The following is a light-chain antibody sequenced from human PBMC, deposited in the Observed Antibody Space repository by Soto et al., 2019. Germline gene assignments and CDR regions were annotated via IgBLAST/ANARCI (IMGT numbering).Light chain of an antibody. J-gene: IGLJ1*01. V-gene: IGLV4-69*01. Sequence: QPVLTQSPSASASLGASVKFTCTLSSGHSSYAIAWHQQQPEKGPRYLMKLNSDGSHSKGDGIPDRFSGSSSGAERYLTISSLQSEDEADYYYQTWGTGIHVFGTGTKVPVL. CDR3: QTWGTGIHV. CDR2: LNSDGSH. CDR1: SGHSSYA.